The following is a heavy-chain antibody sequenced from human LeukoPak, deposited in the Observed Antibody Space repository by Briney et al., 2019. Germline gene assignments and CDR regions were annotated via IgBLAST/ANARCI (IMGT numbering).Heavy chain of an antibody. CDR3: ARGIAAAGTDY. Sequence: SGTLSLTCAVYGGSFSGYYWSWIRQPPGKGLEWIGEINHSGSTNYNPSLKSRVTISVDTSKNQFSLKLSSVTAADTAVYYCARGIAAAGTDYWGQGTLVTVSS. V-gene: IGHV4-34*01. CDR2: INHSGST. CDR1: GGSFSGYY. J-gene: IGHJ4*02. D-gene: IGHD6-13*01.